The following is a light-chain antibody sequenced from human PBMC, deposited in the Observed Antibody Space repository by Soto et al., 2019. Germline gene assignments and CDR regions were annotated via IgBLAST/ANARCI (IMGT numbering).Light chain of an antibody. V-gene: IGLV1-44*01. CDR3: AAWDDSLNGPYVV. CDR2: SNN. Sequence: QSVMTQPPSASGTPGQRVTISCSGSSSNIGTNTVNWYQHLPGTAPKLLIHSNNQRPSGVPDRFSGSKSGTSASLAISGLQSEDEADYYCAAWDDSLNGPYVVFGGGTKLTVL. J-gene: IGLJ2*01. CDR1: SSNIGTNT.